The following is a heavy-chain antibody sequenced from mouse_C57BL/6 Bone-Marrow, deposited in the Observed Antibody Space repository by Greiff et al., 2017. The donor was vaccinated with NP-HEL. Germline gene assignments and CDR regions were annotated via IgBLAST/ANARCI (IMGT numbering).Heavy chain of an antibody. D-gene: IGHD1-1*01. CDR2: ISDGGSYT. J-gene: IGHJ3*01. Sequence: GKLVESGGGLVKPGGSLKLSCAASGFTFSSYAMSWVRQTPEKRLEWVATISDGGSYTYYPDNVKGRFTISRDNAKNNLYLQMSHLKSEDTAMYYCARDQRITTVVAKRFAYWGQGTLVTVSA. CDR1: GFTFSSYA. V-gene: IGHV5-4*01. CDR3: ARDQRITTVVAKRFAY.